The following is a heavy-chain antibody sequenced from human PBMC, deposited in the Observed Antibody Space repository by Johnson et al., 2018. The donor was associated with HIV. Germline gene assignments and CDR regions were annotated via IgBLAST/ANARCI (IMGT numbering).Heavy chain of an antibody. D-gene: IGHD3-22*01. Sequence: VQLVESGGGLVQPGGSLRLSCAASGFTFSSYDMHWVRQATGKGLEWVSALGPAGDTYSADSVKGSFTISRDNSKNTLYLQMNSLRTEDTAMYYCAKGHSSGYPKDAFDIWGRGTIVTVSS. CDR1: GFTFSSYD. J-gene: IGHJ3*02. V-gene: IGHV3-13*01. CDR3: AKGHSSGYPKDAFDI. CDR2: LGPAGDT.